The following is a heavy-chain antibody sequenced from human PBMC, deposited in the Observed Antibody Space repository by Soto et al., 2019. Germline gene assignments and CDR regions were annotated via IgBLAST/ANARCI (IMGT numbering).Heavy chain of an antibody. J-gene: IGHJ4*02. Sequence: GGSLRLSCAASGFTFSSYGMHWVRQAPGKGLEWVAVIWYDGSNKYYADSVKGRFTISRDNSKNTLYLQMNGLRAEDTAVYYCARDLGYNWNDVSPRVDYWGQGTLVTVSS. CDR3: ARDLGYNWNDVSPRVDY. V-gene: IGHV3-33*01. CDR2: IWYDGSNK. D-gene: IGHD1-1*01. CDR1: GFTFSSYG.